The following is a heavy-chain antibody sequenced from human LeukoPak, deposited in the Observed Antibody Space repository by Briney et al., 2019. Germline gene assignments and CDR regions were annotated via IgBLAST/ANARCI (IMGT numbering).Heavy chain of an antibody. J-gene: IGHJ4*02. D-gene: IGHD3-10*01. CDR2: INQDGSEK. V-gene: IGHV3-7*01. CDR1: GFTFSDYW. Sequence: GGSLRLSCAASGFTFSDYWMHWVRQAPEKGLEWVANINQDGSEKYYVDSVKGRFTISRDNAKNSLYLQTNSLRAEDTAVYYCARDPVRRDSYWGQGTLVTVSS. CDR3: ARDPVRRDSY.